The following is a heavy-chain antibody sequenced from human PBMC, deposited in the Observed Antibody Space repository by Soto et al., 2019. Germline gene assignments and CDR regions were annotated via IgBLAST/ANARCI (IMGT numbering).Heavy chain of an antibody. D-gene: IGHD2-8*02. V-gene: IGHV3-33*03. CDR3: ARWSKHEVVDP. Sequence: QEQLVESGGGVVQPGMSLRLSCEGSGFTFRRHGMHWVRQSPGKGLEWLAVIWYDGSEQYYADSVKGRFTISRDNSKNMLYLQLNTLTVEDTAVYYCARWSKHEVVDPWGQGTVVTV. J-gene: IGHJ5*02. CDR1: GFTFRRHG. CDR2: IWYDGSEQ.